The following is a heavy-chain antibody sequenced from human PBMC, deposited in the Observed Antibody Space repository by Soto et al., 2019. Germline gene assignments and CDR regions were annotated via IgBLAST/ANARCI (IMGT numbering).Heavy chain of an antibody. V-gene: IGHV3-72*01. D-gene: IGHD2-15*01. CDR2: ITIKPDNYTA. J-gene: IGHJ5*02. CDR1: GLTFTDNQ. Sequence: GGFRRLSCAASGLTFTDNQMAWVPQAPGKGLEWVGRITIKPDNYTAQNAASVKERFTISRDDSKSSVDLQMNSLKTEDTAVYYCGDIGYCSGGRCPPWGQGTLVTVSS. CDR3: GDIGYCSGGRCPP.